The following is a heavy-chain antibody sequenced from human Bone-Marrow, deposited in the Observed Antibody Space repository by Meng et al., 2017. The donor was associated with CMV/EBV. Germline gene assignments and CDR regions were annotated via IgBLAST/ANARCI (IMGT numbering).Heavy chain of an antibody. J-gene: IGHJ4*02. CDR1: GFTFSSYS. CDR3: ARAEWELGWAGGY. V-gene: IGHV3-48*04. CDR2: ISSSSSTI. Sequence: GESLKISCAASGFTFSSYSMNWVRQAPGKGLEWVSYISSSSSTIYYADSVKGRFTISRDNAKNSLYLQMNRLRAEDTAVYYCARAEWELGWAGGYWGQRTQVTVSS. D-gene: IGHD1-26*01.